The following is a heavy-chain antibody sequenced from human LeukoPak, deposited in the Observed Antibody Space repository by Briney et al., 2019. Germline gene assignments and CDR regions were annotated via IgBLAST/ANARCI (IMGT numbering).Heavy chain of an antibody. J-gene: IGHJ4*02. V-gene: IGHV1-18*01. CDR1: RYTLSSYG. D-gene: IGHD1-26*01. CDR3: ARRGGSYSHSDF. Sequence: GASVKVSCKASRYTLSSYGIIWLRQAPGQGLQWMGWVSPFNGNTDYAPKLQGRVTKTTDTSTTTAYMELRSLTSDDTAVYYCARRGGSYSHSDFWGQGTLVTVSS. CDR2: VSPFNGNT.